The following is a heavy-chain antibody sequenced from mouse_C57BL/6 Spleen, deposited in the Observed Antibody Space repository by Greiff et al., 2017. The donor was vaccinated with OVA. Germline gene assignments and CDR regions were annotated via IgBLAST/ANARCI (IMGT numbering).Heavy chain of an antibody. J-gene: IGHJ4*01. Sequence: QVQLQQPGAELVKPGASVKMSCKASGYTFTSYWLTWVKQRPGRGLEWIGVIYPGSGSPNSNEKFKSKATLTVDTASSTAYRQLSSRTAEDSAVYYCARTGLRSAMDDWGQGTSVTVAA. CDR3: ARTGLRSAMDD. CDR2: IYPGSGSP. V-gene: IGHV1-55*01. D-gene: IGHD1-1*01. CDR1: GYTFTSYW.